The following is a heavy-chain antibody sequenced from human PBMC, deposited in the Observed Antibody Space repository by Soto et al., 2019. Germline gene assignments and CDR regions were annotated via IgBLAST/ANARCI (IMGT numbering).Heavy chain of an antibody. CDR3: AKEPVPAYYYYYMDV. J-gene: IGHJ6*03. Sequence: GGSLRLSCAASGFTFSSDAMSWVRQAPGKGLEWVSAISGSGGSTYYADSVKGRFTISRDNSKNTLYLQMNSLRAEDTAVYYCAKEPVPAYYYYYMDVWGKGTTVTVSS. CDR1: GFTFSSDA. V-gene: IGHV3-23*01. CDR2: ISGSGGST. D-gene: IGHD6-6*01.